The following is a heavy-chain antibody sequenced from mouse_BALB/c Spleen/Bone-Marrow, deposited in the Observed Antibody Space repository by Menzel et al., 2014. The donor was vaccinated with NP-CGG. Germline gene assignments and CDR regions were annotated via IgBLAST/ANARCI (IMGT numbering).Heavy chain of an antibody. Sequence: QVQLKQSGAELVRPGTSVKVSCKASGYAFTNYLIEWVKQRPGQGLEWIGVINPGSGGTNYNEKFKGKATLTADKSSSTAYMQLSSLTSDDSAVYFCANRYDYAMHQWGQATSVPV. D-gene: IGHD2-14*01. CDR3: ANRYDYAMHQ. J-gene: IGHJ4*01. CDR1: GYAFTNYL. V-gene: IGHV1-54*03. CDR2: INPGSGGT.